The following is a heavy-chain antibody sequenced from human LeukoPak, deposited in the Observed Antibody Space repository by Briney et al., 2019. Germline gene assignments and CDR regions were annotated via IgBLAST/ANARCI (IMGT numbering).Heavy chain of an antibody. V-gene: IGHV1-18*01. CDR1: GYTFTSYG. CDR2: ISAYNGNT. Sequence: ASVKVSCKASGYTFTSYGISWVRQAPGQGLEWMGWISAYNGNTNYAQKFQGRVTMTRNTSISTAYMELSSLRSEDTAVYYCARTSDRYYDFWSGDFDYWGQGTLVTVSS. CDR3: ARTSDRYYDFWSGDFDY. D-gene: IGHD3-3*01. J-gene: IGHJ4*02.